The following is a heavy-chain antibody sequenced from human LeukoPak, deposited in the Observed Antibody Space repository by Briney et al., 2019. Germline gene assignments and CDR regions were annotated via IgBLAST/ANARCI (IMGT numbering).Heavy chain of an antibody. CDR1: GFTFNNYW. CDR2: INSDGSRA. J-gene: IGHJ4*02. CDR3: ARGNFYSGSGSSPLDY. V-gene: IGHV3-74*01. Sequence: GGSLRLSCAASGFTFNNYWMHWVRQVPGKGLVWVSRINSDGSRANYVDSAKGRFTISRDNAKNTLFLQMNSLGAEDSAVYYCARGNFYSGSGSSPLDYWGQGTLVTVSS. D-gene: IGHD3-10*01.